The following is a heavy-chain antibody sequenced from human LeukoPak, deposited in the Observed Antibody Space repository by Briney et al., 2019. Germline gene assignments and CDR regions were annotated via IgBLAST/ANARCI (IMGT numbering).Heavy chain of an antibody. J-gene: IGHJ6*03. CDR2: INTSGST. Sequence: SQTLSLTCTVSGGSISSGSYYWSWIRQHAGKGLEWIGRINTSGSTNYNPSLKSRVTISVDMSKNEFSLKLSSVTAADTAVYYCARRLAAAGPDYYYYYYYMDVWGKGTTVTVSS. CDR1: GGSISSGSYY. D-gene: IGHD6-13*01. CDR3: ARRLAAAGPDYYYYYYYMDV. V-gene: IGHV4-61*02.